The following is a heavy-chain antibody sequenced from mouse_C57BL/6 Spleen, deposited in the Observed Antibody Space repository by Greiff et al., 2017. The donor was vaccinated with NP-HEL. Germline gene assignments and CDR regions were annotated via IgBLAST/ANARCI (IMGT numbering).Heavy chain of an antibody. J-gene: IGHJ3*01. CDR3: ARDSDYYCRSYERFAY. V-gene: IGHV1-78*01. CDR2: IYPRDGST. D-gene: IGHD1-1*01. Sequence: QVQLQQSDAELVKPGASVKISCKVSGYTFTDHTIPWMKQRPEQGLEWIGDIYPRDGSTKYNEKFKGKATLTADKSSSTAYMQLNSLTSEDSAVYYCARDSDYYCRSYERFAYWGQGTLVTVSA. CDR1: GYTFTDHT.